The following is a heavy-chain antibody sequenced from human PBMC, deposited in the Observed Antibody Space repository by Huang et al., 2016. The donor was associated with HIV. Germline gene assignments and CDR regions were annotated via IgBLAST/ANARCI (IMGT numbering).Heavy chain of an antibody. CDR1: GYRFTANW. D-gene: IGHD1-26*01. J-gene: IGHJ4*01. Sequence: EVQLVQSGAEVKKPGESLKISCQTSGYRFTANWIGWVRQMPGKGLEWMGLIHPVDSDTRYSPSFQGNVTIAVDTSTTTTYLQWNTLKASDTATYYCATPRESKNYQSPPFDHWGQGTLVIVSS. V-gene: IGHV5-51*03. CDR3: ATPRESKNYQSPPFDH. CDR2: IHPVDSDT.